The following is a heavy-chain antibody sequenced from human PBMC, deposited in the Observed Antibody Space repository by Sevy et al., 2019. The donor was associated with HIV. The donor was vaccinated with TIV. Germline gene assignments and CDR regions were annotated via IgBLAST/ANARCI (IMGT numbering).Heavy chain of an antibody. CDR2: ISSNGGST. V-gene: IGHV3-64D*06. CDR3: VKLLVDTAMGGDTFDY. Sequence: GGSLRLSCSASGFTFSSYAMHWVRQAPGKGLEYVSAISSNGGSTYYADSVKGRFTISRDNSKNTLYLQMSSLRAEDTAVYYWVKLLVDTAMGGDTFDYWGQGTLVTVSS. CDR1: GFTFSSYA. J-gene: IGHJ4*02. D-gene: IGHD5-18*01.